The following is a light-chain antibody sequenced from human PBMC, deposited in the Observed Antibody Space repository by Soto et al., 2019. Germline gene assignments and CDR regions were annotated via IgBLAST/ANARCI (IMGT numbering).Light chain of an antibody. V-gene: IGLV2-14*01. CDR2: EVR. CDR3: CSYTRTSNHYF. Sequence: QSALTQPASVSGSPGQSITISCTGTSSDIGDYDYASWYQQRPGRAPKLMIYEVRYRPSGVSNRFSGSKSGNTASLTISGLQAEDEADYYCCSYTRTSNHYFFGSGTKVTVL. CDR1: SSDIGDYDY. J-gene: IGLJ1*01.